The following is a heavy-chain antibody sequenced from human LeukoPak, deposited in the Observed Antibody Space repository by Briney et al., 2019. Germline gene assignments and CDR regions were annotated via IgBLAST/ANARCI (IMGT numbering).Heavy chain of an antibody. CDR1: GYTFTSYD. D-gene: IGHD3-9*01. CDR2: MNPNSGNT. CDR3: ARVGYDILTGPLDAFDI. Sequence: GASVTVSCKASGYTFTSYDINWVRQAPGQGLEWMGWMNPNSGNTDYAQKFQGRVTITRNTSISTAYMELSSLRSEDTTVYYCARVGYDILTGPLDAFDIWGQGPMLTVSS. J-gene: IGHJ3*02. V-gene: IGHV1-8*01.